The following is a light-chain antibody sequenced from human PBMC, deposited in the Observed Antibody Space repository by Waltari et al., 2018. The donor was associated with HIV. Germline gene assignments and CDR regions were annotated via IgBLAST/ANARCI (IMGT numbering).Light chain of an antibody. CDR1: NLSNNY. CDR3: QAWGNNTVV. CDR2: QDR. Sequence: SYDLTQAPSLSVSPGQAAKILCSGFNLSNNYVSWYQQKPGQSPLLLIFQDRKRPQGIPERFSGSSSGNTATLTISGTQSVDEADYFCQAWGNNTVVFGGGTKLTVL. V-gene: IGLV3-1*01. J-gene: IGLJ2*01.